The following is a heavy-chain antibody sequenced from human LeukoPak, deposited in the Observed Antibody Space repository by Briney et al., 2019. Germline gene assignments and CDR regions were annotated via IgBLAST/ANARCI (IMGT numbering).Heavy chain of an antibody. CDR3: AGPGAGDLDY. Sequence: SETLSLTCAVYGGPFGVYYWSWVRQPPGKGLEWIGEINHSGSTNYSPSLKSRVTISVDTSKNHFSLKLSSVTAADTAVYYCAGPGAGDLDYWGQGTLVTVSS. V-gene: IGHV4-34*01. CDR1: GGPFGVYY. CDR2: INHSGST. J-gene: IGHJ4*02. D-gene: IGHD3-10*01.